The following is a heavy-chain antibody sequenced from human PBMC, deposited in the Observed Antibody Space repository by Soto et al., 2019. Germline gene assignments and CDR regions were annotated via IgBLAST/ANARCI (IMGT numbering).Heavy chain of an antibody. J-gene: IGHJ6*03. Sequence: QVRLVQSGAEVKKPGASVKVSCEAAGYTFTIHDINWVRQAAGQGLEWMGWMNPRSGNSGFAQKFQGRVTMTRDTSKSTAYVELDSLRSEDTAVYYCARARNMDVWGNGTTVTVSS. CDR1: GYTFTIHD. V-gene: IGHV1-8*01. CDR3: ARARNMDV. CDR2: MNPRSGNS.